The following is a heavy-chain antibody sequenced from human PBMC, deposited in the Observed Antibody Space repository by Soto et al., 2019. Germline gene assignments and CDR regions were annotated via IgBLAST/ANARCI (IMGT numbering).Heavy chain of an antibody. CDR3: ARGYSSGSRLFDY. CDR2: TYYRTKWYN. Sequence: QVQLQQSGPGLVKPSQTLSLTCAISGDSVSSNSAAWNWIRQSPSRGLEWLGRTYYRTKWYNDYAVSVKSRIXXNXDXXKNQFSLQLNSVTPEDTAVYYCARGYSSGSRLFDYWGQGTLVTVSS. J-gene: IGHJ4*02. CDR1: GDSVSSNSAA. V-gene: IGHV6-1*01. D-gene: IGHD6-19*01.